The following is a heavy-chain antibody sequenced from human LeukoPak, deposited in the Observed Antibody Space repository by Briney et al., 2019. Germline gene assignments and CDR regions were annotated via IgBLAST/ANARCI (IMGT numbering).Heavy chain of an antibody. J-gene: IGHJ4*02. D-gene: IGHD6-19*01. CDR2: IGGSGGSI. Sequence: GGSLRLSCAASGFTFSSYAMSWVRQAPGKGLEWVSGIGGSGGSINYADSVKGRFSISRDNSENTLFLQMNSLRAEDTAVYYCAKERTWDDRGWLDHWGQGILVTVSS. CDR3: AKERTWDDRGWLDH. V-gene: IGHV3-23*01. CDR1: GFTFSSYA.